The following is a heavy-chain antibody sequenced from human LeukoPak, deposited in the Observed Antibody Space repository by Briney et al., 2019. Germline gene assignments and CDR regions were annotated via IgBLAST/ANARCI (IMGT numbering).Heavy chain of an antibody. Sequence: SQTLFHTCGVPRHPLLHAGYATGWIRQPPGKGLEWIGYIYHSGSTYYNPSLKSRVTKSMDTSKNQCSLKMSSVTVADTAVYYWARWRRWLQFNYWGQGTLVTVSS. V-gene: IGHV4-30-2*02. CDR1: RHPLLHAGYA. CDR3: ARWRRWLQFNY. D-gene: IGHD5-24*01. J-gene: IGHJ4*02. CDR2: IYHSGST.